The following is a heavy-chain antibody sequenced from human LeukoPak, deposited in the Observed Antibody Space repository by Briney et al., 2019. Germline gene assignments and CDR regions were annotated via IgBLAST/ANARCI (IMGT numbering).Heavy chain of an antibody. CDR2: IYYSGST. J-gene: IGHJ4*02. CDR1: GGSISSYY. D-gene: IGHD3-22*01. CDR3: ARDYYDSSGYQIDY. V-gene: IGHV4-59*12. Sequence: SETLSLTCTVSGGSISSYYWSWIRQPPGKGLEWIGYIYYSGSTNYNPSLKSRVTISVDTSKNQFSLKLSSVTAADTAVYYCARDYYDSSGYQIDYWGQGTLVTVSS.